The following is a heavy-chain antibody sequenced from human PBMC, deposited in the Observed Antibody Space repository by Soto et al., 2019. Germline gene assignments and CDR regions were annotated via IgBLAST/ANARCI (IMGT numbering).Heavy chain of an antibody. CDR2: ILYDESNK. J-gene: IGHJ6*02. CDR3: GKDSRIQDQTLGIYGMDV. Sequence: PGGSLRLSCAASGFSFSIYCMHWVRQAPGKGLEWLAVILYDESNKYYAGSVKGRFTISRDNSKNTLYLQMKRLRVEDTAVYYCGKDSRIQDQTLGIYGMDVWGQGTTVTVSS. D-gene: IGHD5-18*01. V-gene: IGHV3-30*18. CDR1: GFSFSIYC.